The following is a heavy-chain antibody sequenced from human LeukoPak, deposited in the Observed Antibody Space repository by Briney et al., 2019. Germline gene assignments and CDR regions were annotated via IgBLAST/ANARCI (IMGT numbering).Heavy chain of an antibody. Sequence: GASVKVSCKASGYTFTSYGISWVRQAPGQGLEWMGWMSPKSGNTDYAQKFQGRVTMTRNTSINTAYLELSSLRSDDTAVYFCARGVGGLGNMDVWGEGTTVIVSS. CDR1: GYTFTSYG. V-gene: IGHV1-8*02. J-gene: IGHJ6*03. D-gene: IGHD3-16*01. CDR2: MSPKSGNT. CDR3: ARGVGGLGNMDV.